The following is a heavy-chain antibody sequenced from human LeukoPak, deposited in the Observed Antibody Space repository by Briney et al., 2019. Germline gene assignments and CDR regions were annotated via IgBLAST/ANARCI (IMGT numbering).Heavy chain of an antibody. CDR1: GGSISSGSHY. Sequence: SQTLSLTCIVSGGSISSGSHYWSWIRQPAGKGLEWIGRIYTSGSTNYNPSLKSRVTISVDTSKNQFSLKLSSVTAADTAVYYCARTTETDTSSWYYWGQGTLVTVSS. V-gene: IGHV4-61*02. J-gene: IGHJ4*02. D-gene: IGHD6-13*01. CDR2: IYTSGST. CDR3: ARTTETDTSSWYY.